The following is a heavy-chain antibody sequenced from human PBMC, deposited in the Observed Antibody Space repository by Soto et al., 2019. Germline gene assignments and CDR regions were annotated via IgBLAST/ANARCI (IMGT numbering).Heavy chain of an antibody. J-gene: IGHJ6*02. CDR1: GGTFSSYA. D-gene: IGHD6-13*01. V-gene: IGHV1-69*05. CDR3: ARAQAAAGTWDYYYGMDV. Sequence: QVQLVQSGAEVKKPGSSVKVSCKASGGTFSSYAISWVRQAPGQGLEWMGGIIPIFGTANYAQKVQGRVTITTDESTSTAYMELSSLRSEDTAVYYCARAQAAAGTWDYYYGMDVWGQGTTVTVSS. CDR2: IIPIFGTA.